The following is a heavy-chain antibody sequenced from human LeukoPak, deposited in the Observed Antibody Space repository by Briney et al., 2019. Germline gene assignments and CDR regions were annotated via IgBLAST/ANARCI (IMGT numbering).Heavy chain of an antibody. D-gene: IGHD6-19*01. CDR3: ARISNVAVAGTYYMDV. J-gene: IGHJ6*03. Sequence: SETLSLTCTVSGYSISSGYYWGWIRQPPGKGLEWIGSIYHSGSTYYNPSLKSRVTISVDTSKNQFSLKLSSVTAADTAVYYCARISNVAVAGTYYMDVWGKGTTVTVSS. V-gene: IGHV4-38-2*02. CDR1: GYSISSGYY. CDR2: IYHSGST.